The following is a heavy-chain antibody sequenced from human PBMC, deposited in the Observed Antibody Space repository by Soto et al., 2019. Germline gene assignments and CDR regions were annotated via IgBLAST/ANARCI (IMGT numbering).Heavy chain of an antibody. CDR1: GGTFSNYA. D-gene: IGHD2-21*01. CDR3: AKDIGFHQHLFVFDN. CDR2: ILPIFTTA. V-gene: IGHV1-69*01. J-gene: IGHJ4*02. Sequence: QVQLVQSGAEVKKPGSSVKVSCKASGGTFSNYAFSWVRQAPGQGLEWMGGILPIFTTATYAPKFQDRVTITADESTSTVYMDLSSLRSEGTALYYCAKDIGFHQHLFVFDNWGQGTLVTVSS.